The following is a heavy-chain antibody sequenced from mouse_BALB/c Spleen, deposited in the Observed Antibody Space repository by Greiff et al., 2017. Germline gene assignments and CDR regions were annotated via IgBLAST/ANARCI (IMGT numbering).Heavy chain of an antibody. CDR3: ARDRDGNFAY. CDR1: GFSLTSYG. Sequence: QVHVKQSGPGLVAPSQSLSITCTVSGFSLTSYGVHWVRQPPGKGLEWLGVIWAGGSTNYNSALMSRLSISKDNSKSQVFLKMNSLQTDDTAMYYCARDRDGNFAYWGQGTLVTVSA. D-gene: IGHD2-1*01. J-gene: IGHJ3*01. V-gene: IGHV2-9*02. CDR2: IWAGGST.